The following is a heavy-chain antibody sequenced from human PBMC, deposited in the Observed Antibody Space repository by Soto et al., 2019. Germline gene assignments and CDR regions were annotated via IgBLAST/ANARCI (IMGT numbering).Heavy chain of an antibody. CDR2: IYYGGST. J-gene: IGHJ5*02. D-gene: IGHD2-2*01. Sequence: SETLSLTCAVSGGSISSYYWSWIRQPPGKGLEWIGYIYYGGSTNYNPSLKSRVTISVDTSKNQFSLELSSVTAADTAVYYCARETPFCSSTGCYPGGWFDPWGQGTQVTVSS. V-gene: IGHV4-59*01. CDR1: GGSISSYY. CDR3: ARETPFCSSTGCYPGGWFDP.